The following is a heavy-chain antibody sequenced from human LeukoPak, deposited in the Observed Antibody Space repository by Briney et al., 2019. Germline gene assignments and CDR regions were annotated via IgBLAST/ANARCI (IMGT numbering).Heavy chain of an antibody. CDR3: ARLISVDVWGSYRYTEVGVYDY. CDR1: GGSISSYY. CDR2: IYTSGST. V-gene: IGHV4-4*09. D-gene: IGHD3-16*02. Sequence: SETLSLTCTVSGGSISSYYWSWIRQPPGKGLEWIGYIYTSGSTNYNPSLKSRVTISVDTSKNQFPLKLSSVTAADTAVYYCARLISVDVWGSYRYTEVGVYDYWGQGTLVTVSS. J-gene: IGHJ4*02.